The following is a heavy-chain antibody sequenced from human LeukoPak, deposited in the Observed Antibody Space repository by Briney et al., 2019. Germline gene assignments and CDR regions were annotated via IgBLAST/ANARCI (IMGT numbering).Heavy chain of an antibody. CDR1: GFTFSDYY. CDR2: ISSSGSTI. J-gene: IGHJ3*02. V-gene: IGHV3-11*01. D-gene: IGHD2-2*01. CDR3: ASFCSSTSCYGVNDAFDI. Sequence: GGSLRLSCAASGFTFSDYYMSWIRQAPGRGLXXXXYISSSGSTIYYADSVKGRFTISRDNAKNSLYLQMNSLRAEDTAVYYCASFCSSTSCYGVNDAFDIWGQGTMVTVSS.